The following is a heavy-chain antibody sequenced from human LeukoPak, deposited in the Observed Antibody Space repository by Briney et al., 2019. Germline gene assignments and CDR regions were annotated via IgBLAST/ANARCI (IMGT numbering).Heavy chain of an antibody. D-gene: IGHD6-6*01. CDR3: AKDRYGNSSPYYFDY. Sequence: GGSLRLSCAASGFTFTNYAMSWVRQAPGKGLEWVSAVSGSGGSTFYADSVKGRFTISRDNSKNTLYLHMTSLRAEDTAVYYCAKDRYGNSSPYYFDYWGQGTLVTVSS. J-gene: IGHJ4*02. V-gene: IGHV3-23*01. CDR2: VSGSGGST. CDR1: GFTFTNYA.